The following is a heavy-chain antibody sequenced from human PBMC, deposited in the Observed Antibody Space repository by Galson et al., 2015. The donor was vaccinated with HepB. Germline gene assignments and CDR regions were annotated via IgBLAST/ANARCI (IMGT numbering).Heavy chain of an antibody. Sequence: SLRLSCAASGFRFGNYWMHWVRQVPGKGLEWISRINTFGNEIKYAHPARGRFATSRDNAKNILYLQMYRLGAEDTGLYYCARRGGSTWFPGSGYFDLWGRGSLVTVSS. CDR2: INTFGNEI. V-gene: IGHV3-74*03. D-gene: IGHD2-2*01. J-gene: IGHJ2*01. CDR1: GFRFGNYW. CDR3: ARRGGSTWFPGSGYFDL.